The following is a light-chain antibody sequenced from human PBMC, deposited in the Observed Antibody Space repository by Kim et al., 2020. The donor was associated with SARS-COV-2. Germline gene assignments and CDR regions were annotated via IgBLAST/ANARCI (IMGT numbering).Light chain of an antibody. Sequence: QSALTQPASVSGSPGQSITISCTGTHRDVGNYNLVSWYQQHPGKPPQLIIYESSRRPSGVSTRFSASKSGNTASLTISGLQAEDEADYFCCSYAGSSTFNVIFGGGTKVTVL. CDR3: CSYAGSSTFNVI. J-gene: IGLJ2*01. CDR1: HRDVGNYNL. V-gene: IGLV2-23*03. CDR2: ESS.